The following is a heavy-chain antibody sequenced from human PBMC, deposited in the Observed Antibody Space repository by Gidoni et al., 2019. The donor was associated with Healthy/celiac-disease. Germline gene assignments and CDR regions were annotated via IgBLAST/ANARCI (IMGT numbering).Heavy chain of an antibody. D-gene: IGHD3-3*01. J-gene: IGHJ5*02. V-gene: IGHV3-72*01. CDR3: AKIGYDFWSGYS. CDR2: TRNKANSYTT. CDR1: GFTVSDHY. Sequence: EVQLVESGGGLVQRGGSLRLSCAASGFTVSDHYMDWVRQAPGKGLEWVGRTRNKANSYTTEYAASVKGRFTISRDDSKNSLYLQMNSLKTEDTAVYYCAKIGYDFWSGYSWGQGTLVTVSS.